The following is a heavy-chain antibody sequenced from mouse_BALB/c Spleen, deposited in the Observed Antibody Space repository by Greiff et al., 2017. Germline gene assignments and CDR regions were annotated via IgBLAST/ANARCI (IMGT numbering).Heavy chain of an antibody. Sequence: QVQLQQSGAELAKPGASVKMSCKASGYTFTSYWMHWVKQRPGQGLEWIGYINPSTGYTEYIQKFKDKATLTADKSSSTAYMQRSSLTSEDSAVYYCARSEYYGFAYWGQGTLVTVSA. CDR2: INPSTGYT. J-gene: IGHJ3*01. V-gene: IGHV1-7*01. CDR1: GYTFTSYW. D-gene: IGHD1-1*01. CDR3: ARSEYYGFAY.